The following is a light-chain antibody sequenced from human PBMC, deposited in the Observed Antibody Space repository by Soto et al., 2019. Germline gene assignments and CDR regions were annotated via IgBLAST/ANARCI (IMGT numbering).Light chain of an antibody. CDR2: AAS. J-gene: IGKJ3*01. CDR3: LQKYFYPFT. Sequence: IPMTQSPSTLSASVGDRVTITCRASQSVSRWLAWYKQKPGEAPKLLIYAASNLQSGVPARFSGSGSGTDFTLTISSLQPEDFATYYCLQKYFYPFTFGPGTKVDIK. V-gene: IGKV1-6*01. CDR1: QSVSRW.